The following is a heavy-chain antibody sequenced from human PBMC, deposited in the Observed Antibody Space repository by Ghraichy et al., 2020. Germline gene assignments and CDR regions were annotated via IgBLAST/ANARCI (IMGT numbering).Heavy chain of an antibody. J-gene: IGHJ3*01. CDR2: ISGSGGST. CDR1: GFTFSTYP. CDR3: AMEPTGTPVIDAFDV. D-gene: IGHD1-1*01. Sequence: GESLNISCAASGFTFSTYPMSWVRQAPGKGLEWVSAISGSGGSTYYADSVKGRFTISRDNSKNTLYLQMNSLRGEDTAVYYCAMEPTGTPVIDAFDVWGQGTLVTVSS. V-gene: IGHV3-23*01.